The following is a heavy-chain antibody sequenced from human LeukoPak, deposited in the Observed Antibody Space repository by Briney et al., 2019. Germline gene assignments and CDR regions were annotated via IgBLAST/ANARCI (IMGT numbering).Heavy chain of an antibody. J-gene: IGHJ4*02. V-gene: IGHV3-21*01. CDR3: ARDYVIVGATAFDY. Sequence: GGSLRLSCAASGFTFSSYSMNWVRQAPGKGLEWVSSISSSSSYIYYADSVKGRFTISRDNAKNSLYLQMNSLRAEDTAVYYCARDYVIVGATAFDYWGQETLVTVSS. D-gene: IGHD1-26*01. CDR1: GFTFSSYS. CDR2: ISSSSSYI.